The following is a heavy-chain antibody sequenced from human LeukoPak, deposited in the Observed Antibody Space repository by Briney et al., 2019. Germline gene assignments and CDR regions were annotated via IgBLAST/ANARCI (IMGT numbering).Heavy chain of an antibody. CDR2: INPNSGDT. D-gene: IGHD3-3*02. Sequence: ASVKVSCKTSGYTFTDYFMHWVRQAPGQGLEWMGWINPNSGDTNYARKFQGRVTMTRDTSISTAYMDLNRLRSDDTAVYYCASISHVWSGYYTVHFDYWGQGTLVTVSS. J-gene: IGHJ4*02. CDR3: ASISHVWSGYYTVHFDY. V-gene: IGHV1-2*02. CDR1: GYTFTDYF.